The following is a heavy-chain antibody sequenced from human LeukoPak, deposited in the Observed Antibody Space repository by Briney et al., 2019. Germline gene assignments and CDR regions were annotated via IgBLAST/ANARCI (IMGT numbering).Heavy chain of an antibody. Sequence: SETLSLTCAVYGGSFSGYYWSWVRQPPGKGLEWLGEINHSGSANYNPSLKSRVTLSVDASKNQISLKMTSVTAADTAVYYCTRGLPXLWGQGTLVTVSS. CDR2: INHSGSA. J-gene: IGHJ4*02. CDR1: GGSFSGYY. CDR3: TRGLPXL. V-gene: IGHV4-34*01. D-gene: IGHD2-2*01.